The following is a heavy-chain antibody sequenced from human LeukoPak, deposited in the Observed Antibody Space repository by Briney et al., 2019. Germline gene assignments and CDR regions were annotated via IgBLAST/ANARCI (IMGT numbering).Heavy chain of an antibody. CDR3: ARSYCSGGSCYSHQPYYYYYYMDV. J-gene: IGHJ6*03. D-gene: IGHD2-15*01. V-gene: IGHV4-39*07. CDR1: GGSISTYNYY. CDR2: VYYTGST. Sequence: PSETLSLTCSVPGGSISTYNYYWGWIRQPPGKGLEWIGSVYYTGSTYHNPSLKSRVTMSVGTSRNQFSLRLSSVTAADTAVYYCARSYCSGGSCYSHQPYYYYYYMDVWGKGTTVTISS.